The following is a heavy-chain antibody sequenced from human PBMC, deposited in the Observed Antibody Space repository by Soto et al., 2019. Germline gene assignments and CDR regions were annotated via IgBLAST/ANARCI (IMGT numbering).Heavy chain of an antibody. Sequence: SVKVSCKASGGTFSSYAISWVRQAPGQGLEWMGGIIPIFGTANYAQKLQGRVTITADESTSTAYMELSSLRSEDTAVYYCAREGKQWLVPNWFDPWGQGTLVTVSS. CDR3: AREGKQWLVPNWFDP. CDR2: IIPIFGTA. CDR1: GGTFSSYA. J-gene: IGHJ5*02. V-gene: IGHV1-69*13. D-gene: IGHD6-19*01.